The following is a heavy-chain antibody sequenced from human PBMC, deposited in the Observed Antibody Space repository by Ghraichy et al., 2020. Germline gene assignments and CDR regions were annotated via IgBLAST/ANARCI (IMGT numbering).Heavy chain of an antibody. CDR1: GDSVSSNSAA. D-gene: IGHD5-24*01. CDR2: TYYRSQWYN. J-gene: IGHJ4*02. CDR3: ARDRGRPIDY. V-gene: IGHV6-1*01. Sequence: SQTLSLTCAISGDSVSSNSAAWNWIRQSPSRGLEWLGRTYYRSQWYNDYSVSVESRIIISPDTSKNQFSLQLNSVTPEDTAVYFCARDRGRPIDYWGQGTLVIVSS.